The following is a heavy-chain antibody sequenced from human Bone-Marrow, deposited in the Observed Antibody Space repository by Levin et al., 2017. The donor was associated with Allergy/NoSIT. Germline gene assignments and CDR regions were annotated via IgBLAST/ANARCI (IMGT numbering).Heavy chain of an antibody. J-gene: IGHJ4*02. Sequence: GESLKISCAASGFTFSSYAMSWVRQAPGKGLEWVSAISGSGGSTYYADSVKGRFTISRDNSKNTLYLQMNSLRAEDTAVYYCAKDRGGIGGLWFGELPRDYWGQGTLVTVSS. D-gene: IGHD3-10*01. V-gene: IGHV3-23*01. CDR3: AKDRGGIGGLWFGELPRDY. CDR2: ISGSGGST. CDR1: GFTFSSYA.